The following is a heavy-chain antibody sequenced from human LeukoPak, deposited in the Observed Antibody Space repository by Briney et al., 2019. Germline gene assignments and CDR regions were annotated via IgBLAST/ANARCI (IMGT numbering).Heavy chain of an antibody. CDR3: ARRPTPYYYDSSGYYYRPYYYYMDV. J-gene: IGHJ6*03. CDR2: IYYSGST. Sequence: SETLSLTCTVSGGSISSYYWSWIRQPPGKGLEWIGYIYYSGSTNYNPSLKSRVTISVDTSKNQFSLKLSSVTAADTAVYYCARRPTPYYYDSSGYYYRPYYYYMDVWGKGTTVTISS. CDR1: GGSISSYY. D-gene: IGHD3-22*01. V-gene: IGHV4-59*12.